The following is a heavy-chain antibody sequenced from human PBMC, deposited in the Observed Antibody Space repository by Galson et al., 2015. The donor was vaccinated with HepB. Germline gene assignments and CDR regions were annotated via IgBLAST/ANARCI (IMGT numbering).Heavy chain of an antibody. D-gene: IGHD2-15*01. V-gene: IGHV3-23*01. CDR1: GFTFSSYA. CDR2: ISGSGGST. Sequence: SLRLSCAASGFTFSSYAMSWVRQAPGKGLEWVSAISGSGGSTYYADSVKGRFTISRDNSKNTLYLQMNSLRAEDTAVYYCAKGGLGYCSGGSCFYYFDYWGQGTLVTVSS. J-gene: IGHJ4*02. CDR3: AKGGLGYCSGGSCFYYFDY.